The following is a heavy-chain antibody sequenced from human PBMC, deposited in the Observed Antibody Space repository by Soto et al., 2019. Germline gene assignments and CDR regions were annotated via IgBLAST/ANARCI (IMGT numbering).Heavy chain of an antibody. CDR2: IIPIFGTA. Sequence: GVSVKVSCKASGGTLSSYAISWVRQAPGQGLEWMGGIIPIFGTANYAQKFQGRVTITADKSTSTAYMELSSLRSEDTAVYYCAVIRTPGYYYGMDVWGQGTTVTVSS. CDR1: GGTLSSYA. CDR3: AVIRTPGYYYGMDV. D-gene: IGHD3-10*01. V-gene: IGHV1-69*06. J-gene: IGHJ6*02.